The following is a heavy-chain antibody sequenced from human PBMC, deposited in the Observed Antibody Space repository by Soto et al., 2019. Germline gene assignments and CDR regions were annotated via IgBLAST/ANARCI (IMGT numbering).Heavy chain of an antibody. D-gene: IGHD3-22*01. V-gene: IGHV1-69*13. CDR3: ASGGHYYDSSGYYRFDY. Sequence: SVKVSCKASGGTFSSYAISWVRQAPGQGLEWMGGITPIFGTANYAQKFQGRVTITADESTSTAYMELSSLRSEDTAVYYCASGGHYYDSSGYYRFDYWGQGTLVTVSS. CDR1: GGTFSSYA. J-gene: IGHJ4*02. CDR2: ITPIFGTA.